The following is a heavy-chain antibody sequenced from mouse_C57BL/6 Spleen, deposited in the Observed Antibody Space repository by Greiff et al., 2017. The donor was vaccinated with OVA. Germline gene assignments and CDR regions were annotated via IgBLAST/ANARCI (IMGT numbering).Heavy chain of an antibody. Sequence: EVQLQQSGAELVRPGASVKLSCTASGFNIKDDYMHWVKQRPEQGLEWIGWIDPENGDTEYASKFQGKATITADTSSNTAYLQLSSLTSEDTADYYWTTSGTGAYWGQGTLVTVSA. V-gene: IGHV14-4*01. CDR2: IDPENGDT. J-gene: IGHJ3*01. CDR3: TTSGTGAY. CDR1: GFNIKDDY. D-gene: IGHD3-3*01.